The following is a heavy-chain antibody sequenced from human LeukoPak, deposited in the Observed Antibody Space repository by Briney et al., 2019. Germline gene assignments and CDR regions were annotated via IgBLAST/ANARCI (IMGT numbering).Heavy chain of an antibody. Sequence: PRGSLRLSCAASGFTFSSYAMSWVRQAPGKGLEWVSAISGSGGSTYYADSVKGRFTISRDNSKNTLYLQMNSLRAEDTAVYYCAKSIAPYYYDSSGYPFGVNYWGQGTLVTVSS. D-gene: IGHD3-22*01. CDR3: AKSIAPYYYDSSGYPFGVNY. J-gene: IGHJ4*02. CDR1: GFTFSSYA. V-gene: IGHV3-23*01. CDR2: ISGSGGST.